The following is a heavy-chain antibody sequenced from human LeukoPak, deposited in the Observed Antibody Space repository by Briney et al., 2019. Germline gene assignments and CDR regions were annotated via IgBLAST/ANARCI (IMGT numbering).Heavy chain of an antibody. D-gene: IGHD5-18*01. Sequence: ASVKVSRKASGYTFTGYYMHWVRQAPGQGLEWMGWINPNSGGTNYAQKFQGRVTITRDTSISTAYMELSRLRSDDTAVYYCARDRGQLWANFDIWGQGTMVTVSS. V-gene: IGHV1-2*02. CDR2: INPNSGGT. J-gene: IGHJ3*02. CDR1: GYTFTGYY. CDR3: ARDRGQLWANFDI.